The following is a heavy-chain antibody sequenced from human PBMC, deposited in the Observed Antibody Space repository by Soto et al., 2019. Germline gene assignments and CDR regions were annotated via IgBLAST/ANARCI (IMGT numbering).Heavy chain of an antibody. CDR2: ISNRGTP. CDR3: AREVNVVALSDAFDI. V-gene: IGHV4-30-4*01. Sequence: QVQLQESGPGLVKPSQTLSLICTVSGDSISSDNYFWSWIRQPPGQGLEWIGYISNRGTPYYNPTLKIRVTISLATSKNRFSLDMYSVTAADTAVYYCAREVNVVALSDAFDIWGQGTMVTVSS. D-gene: IGHD2-8*01. CDR1: GDSISSDNYF. J-gene: IGHJ3*02.